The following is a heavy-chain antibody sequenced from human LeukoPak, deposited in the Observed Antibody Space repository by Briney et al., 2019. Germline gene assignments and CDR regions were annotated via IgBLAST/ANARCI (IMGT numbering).Heavy chain of an antibody. CDR1: GGSISSYY. Sequence: SETLSLTCTVSGGSISSYYWSWIRQPPGKGLEWIGYIYYSGSTNYNPSLKSRVTISVDTSKNQFSLKLSSVTAADTAVYYCARADYKLHLDYWGQGTLVTVSS. V-gene: IGHV4-59*01. CDR3: ARADYKLHLDY. D-gene: IGHD4-11*01. J-gene: IGHJ4*02. CDR2: IYYSGST.